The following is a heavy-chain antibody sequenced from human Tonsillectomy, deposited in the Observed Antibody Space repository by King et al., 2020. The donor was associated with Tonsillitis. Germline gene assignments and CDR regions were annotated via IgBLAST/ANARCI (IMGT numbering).Heavy chain of an antibody. J-gene: IGHJ3*02. V-gene: IGHV6-1*01. CDR3: ARGEVLLWFGELLLPDAFDI. CDR2: TYYRSKWYN. Sequence: VQLQQSGPGLVKPSQTLSLTCAISGDSVSSNSAAWNWLRQSPSRGLEWLGRTYYRSKWYNDYAVSVKSRITINPDTSKNQLSLQLNSVTPEDTVVYYCARGEVLLWFGELLLPDAFDIWCQGTMVTVSS. CDR1: GDSVSSNSAA. D-gene: IGHD3-10*01.